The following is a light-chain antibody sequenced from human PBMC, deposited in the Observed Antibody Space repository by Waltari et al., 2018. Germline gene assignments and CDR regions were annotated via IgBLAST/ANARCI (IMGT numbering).Light chain of an antibody. CDR2: DND. Sequence: QSVLTQPPSVSAAPGQKVTISCSGSFTNLGNGHISWYQQVPGAAPKPLIYDNDKGPSGTPDRFSASNSGTSATLGITGVQTGDEADYYCGTWNIGLSLWVFGGGTRLTVL. J-gene: IGLJ3*02. CDR1: FTNLGNGH. CDR3: GTWNIGLSLWV. V-gene: IGLV1-51*01.